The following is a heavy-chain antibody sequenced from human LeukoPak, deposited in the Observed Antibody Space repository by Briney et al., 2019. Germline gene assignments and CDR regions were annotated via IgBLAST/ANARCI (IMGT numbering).Heavy chain of an antibody. J-gene: IGHJ6*02. CDR1: GGTFSSYA. V-gene: IGHV1-18*01. Sequence: ASVKVSCKASGGTFSSYAISWVRQAPGQGLEWMGWISAYNGNTNYAQKLQGRVTMTTDTSTSTAYMELRSLRSDDTAVYYCARTSMITFGGVIVAYYYYGMDVWGQGTTVTVSS. D-gene: IGHD3-16*02. CDR2: ISAYNGNT. CDR3: ARTSMITFGGVIVAYYYYGMDV.